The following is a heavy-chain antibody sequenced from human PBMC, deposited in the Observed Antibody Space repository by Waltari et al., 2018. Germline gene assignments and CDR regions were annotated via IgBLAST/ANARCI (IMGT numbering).Heavy chain of an antibody. CDR2: IYHSGGT. CDR3: ARDADFYDFWSGYYTGAYYYYYMDV. CDR1: GYSISSGYY. Sequence: QVQLQESGPGLVKPSETLSLTCAVSGYSISSGYYWGWIRQPPGKGLEWIGSIYHSGGTYYNPSLKSRVTISVDTSKNQFSLKLSSVTAADTAVYYCARDADFYDFWSGYYTGAYYYYYMDVWGKGTTVTVSS. V-gene: IGHV4-38-2*02. J-gene: IGHJ6*03. D-gene: IGHD3-3*01.